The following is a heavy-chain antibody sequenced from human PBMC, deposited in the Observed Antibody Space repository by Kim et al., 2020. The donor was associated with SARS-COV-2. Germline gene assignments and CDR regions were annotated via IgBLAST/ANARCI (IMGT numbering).Heavy chain of an antibody. J-gene: IGHJ5*02. Sequence: YNPSLKSRVTISVDTSKNQFSLRLGSVTAADTAVYYCARASSWRYNWFDPWGQGTLVTVSS. D-gene: IGHD6-13*01. CDR3: ARASSWRYNWFDP. V-gene: IGHV4-31*02.